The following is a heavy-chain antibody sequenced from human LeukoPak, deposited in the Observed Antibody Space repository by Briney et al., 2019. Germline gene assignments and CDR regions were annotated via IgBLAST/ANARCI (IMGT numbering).Heavy chain of an antibody. D-gene: IGHD2-2*02. CDR1: GYTFTSYG. J-gene: IGHJ6*03. CDR3: CGGHVVVPAAIQREVGYYYYIDV. V-gene: IGHV1-69*04. CDR2: IIPILGIA. Sequence: SVKVSCKASGYTFTSYGISWVRQAPGQGLEWMGRIIPILGIANYAQKFQGRVTITAEKSTSTAYTELRSLRSEATAGPYWCGGHVVVPAAIQREVGYYYYIDVWGKGTTVSVSS.